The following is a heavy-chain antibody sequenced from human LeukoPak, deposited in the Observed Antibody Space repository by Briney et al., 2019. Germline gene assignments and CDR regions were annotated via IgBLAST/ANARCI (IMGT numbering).Heavy chain of an antibody. CDR3: ARGFPSNPVAFDI. CDR1: GDSVSSNSAT. Sequence: SQTLSLTCAISGDSVSSNSATWNRIRQSPSRGLEWLGRTYYRSKWYNDYAASVKSRITINPDTSKNQFSLQLNSVTPEDTAVYYCARGFPSNPVAFDIWGQGTMVTVSS. J-gene: IGHJ3*02. D-gene: IGHD4-11*01. CDR2: TYYRSKWYN. V-gene: IGHV6-1*01.